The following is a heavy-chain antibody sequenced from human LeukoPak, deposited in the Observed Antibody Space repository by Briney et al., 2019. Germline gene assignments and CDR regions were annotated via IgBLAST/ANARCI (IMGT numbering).Heavy chain of an antibody. J-gene: IGHJ4*02. V-gene: IGHV3-23*01. CDR3: AKKPHMDTFWGTDY. CDR2: ISSGGSST. CDR1: GFTFSSYA. Sequence: GGSLRLSCAASGFTFSSYAMTWVRQAPGKGLDWVSTISSGGSSTYYVDSVKGRFTISRDNSKNTLYLQMNSLRAEDTAVYYCAKKPHMDTFWGTDYWGQGTLVTVSS. D-gene: IGHD3-16*01.